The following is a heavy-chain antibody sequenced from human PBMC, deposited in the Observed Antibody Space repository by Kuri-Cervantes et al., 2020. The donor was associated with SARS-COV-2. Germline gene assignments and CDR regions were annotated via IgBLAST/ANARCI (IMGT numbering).Heavy chain of an antibody. CDR3: AGLVIPAALDY. J-gene: IGHJ4*02. D-gene: IGHD2-2*01. CDR2: ISSSGSTI. V-gene: IGHV3-48*03. CDR1: GFTFSSYE. Sequence: GGSLRLSCAASGFTFSSYEMNWVRQVPGKGLEWVSYISSSGSTIYYADSVKGRFTISRDNAKNSLYLQMNSLRTEDTAVYYCAGLVIPAALDYWGQGTLVTVSS.